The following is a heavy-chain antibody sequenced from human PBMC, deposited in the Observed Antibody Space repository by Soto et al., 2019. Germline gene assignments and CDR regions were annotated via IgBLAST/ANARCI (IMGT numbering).Heavy chain of an antibody. J-gene: IGHJ6*02. Sequence: QMQLVQSGPEVKKPGTSVKVSCKASGFTFTSSAVQWVRQARGQRLEWIGWIVVGSGNTNYAQKFQEGVTSPGDMSTSTAYMELSSVRSEDTAVDYCAADGSYGMDVWGQGTTVTVSS. D-gene: IGHD3-10*01. V-gene: IGHV1-58*01. CDR3: AADGSYGMDV. CDR2: IVVGSGNT. CDR1: GFTFTSSA.